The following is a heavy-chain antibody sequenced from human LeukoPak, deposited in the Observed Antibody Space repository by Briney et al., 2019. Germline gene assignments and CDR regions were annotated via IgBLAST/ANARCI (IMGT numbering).Heavy chain of an antibody. V-gene: IGHV3-7*01. D-gene: IGHD2-21*01. CDR3: ARDRRVGGWGGAFDI. CDR2: IKQDGSQK. CDR1: GFTFSSFW. J-gene: IGHJ3*02. Sequence: GGSLRLSCAASGFTFSSFWMNRVRQAPGKGLEYVANIKQDGSQKYYVDSVKGRFTISRDNTENSLYLQMNYLTTDDTAVYYCARDRRVGGWGGAFDIWGQGTKVTVSS.